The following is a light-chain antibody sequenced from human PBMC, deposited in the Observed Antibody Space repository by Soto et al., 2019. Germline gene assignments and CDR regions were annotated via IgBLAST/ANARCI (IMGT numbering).Light chain of an antibody. J-gene: IGKJ2*01. V-gene: IGKV3-15*01. CDR3: KLHDDWLQYT. CDR2: GAS. CDR1: QSVSTN. Sequence: EVVMTQFPATLSVSPGERATLSCRASQSVSTNLAWFQQKPGQGPRLLIYGASIRATGIPARFSGSGSGTDFTLTTSSLQSEDFVVCYCKLHDDWLQYTFGQGT.